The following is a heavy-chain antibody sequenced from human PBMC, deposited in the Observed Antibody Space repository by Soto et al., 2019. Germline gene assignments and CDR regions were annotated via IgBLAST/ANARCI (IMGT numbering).Heavy chain of an antibody. V-gene: IGHV4-31*03. Sequence: QVQLQESGPGLVKPSQTLSLTCTVSGGSISSGGYYCSWTRQHPGKGLEWIGSIYYSVSTYYNPSIKRRVTISVDTSKNQFSLKLSSVTAADTAVYYCARGVLHWGQGTLVTVSS. CDR2: IYYSVST. D-gene: IGHD3-16*01. J-gene: IGHJ4*02. CDR3: ARGVLH. CDR1: GGSISSGGYY.